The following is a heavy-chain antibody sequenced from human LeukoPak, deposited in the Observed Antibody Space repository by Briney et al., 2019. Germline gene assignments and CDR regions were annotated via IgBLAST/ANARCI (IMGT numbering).Heavy chain of an antibody. CDR1: GFAFSNYA. Sequence: GGSLRLSCAASGFAFSNYAMTWVRQAPGKGLEWVAAISDSASKTSYADSVKGQYTISRDNSKNTLFLQMNSLRVEDTAVYSCARDWKCDSWGQGTLVTVSS. CDR3: ARDWKCDS. V-gene: IGHV3-23*01. D-gene: IGHD1-1*01. CDR2: ISDSASKT. J-gene: IGHJ4*02.